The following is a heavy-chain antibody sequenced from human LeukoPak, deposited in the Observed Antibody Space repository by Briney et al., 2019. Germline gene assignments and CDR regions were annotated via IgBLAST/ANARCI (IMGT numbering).Heavy chain of an antibody. Sequence: GSLRLSCAASGFTFSSYAMSWVRQAPGKGLEWVSAISGSGGSTYYADSVKGRFTISRDNSKNTLYLQMNSLRAEDTAVYYCTTGAGGYSYGYGYWGQGTLVTVSS. CDR2: ISGSGGST. CDR3: TTGAGGYSYGYGY. D-gene: IGHD5-18*01. CDR1: GFTFSSYA. V-gene: IGHV3-23*01. J-gene: IGHJ4*02.